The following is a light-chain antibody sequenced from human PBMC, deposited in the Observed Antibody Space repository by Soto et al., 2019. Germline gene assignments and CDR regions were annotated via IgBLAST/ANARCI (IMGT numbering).Light chain of an antibody. J-gene: IGKJ3*01. CDR1: QSVSSSY. CDR2: GAS. V-gene: IGKV3-20*01. CDR3: QQYGSSPRT. Sequence: EIVLTQSPGTLSLSPGERATLSCRASQSVSSSYLAWYQQKPGQAPRLLIYGASISATGIPDRFSGSGSGTDFTLTISRLEPEDFAVYYCQQYGSSPRTFGPGTKVDVK.